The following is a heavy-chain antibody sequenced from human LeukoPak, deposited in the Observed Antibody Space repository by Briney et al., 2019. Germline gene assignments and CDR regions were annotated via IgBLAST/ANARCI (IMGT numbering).Heavy chain of an antibody. Sequence: ASVKVSCKASGYTFINYGISWVRQAPGQGLEWMGWISAYNGNTNYAQQLQDRVTMTTDTSTSTAYMELRSLRSDDTAVYYCARDLGGVPFDYWGQGTLVTVFS. CDR2: ISAYNGNT. V-gene: IGHV1-18*01. CDR1: GYTFINYG. CDR3: ARDLGGVPFDY. J-gene: IGHJ4*02. D-gene: IGHD2-8*02.